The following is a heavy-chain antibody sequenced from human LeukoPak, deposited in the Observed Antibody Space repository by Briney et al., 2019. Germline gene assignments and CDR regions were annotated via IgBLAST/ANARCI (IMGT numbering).Heavy chain of an antibody. CDR2: INHSGST. CDR3: ATPQDTATLFY. Sequence: SETLSLTCAVYGGSFSGYYWSWIRQPPGKGLEWIGEINHSGSTNYNPSLKSRVTISVDTSKNQFSLKLSSVTAADTAVYYCATPQDTATLFYWGQGTLVTVSP. J-gene: IGHJ4*02. V-gene: IGHV4-34*01. D-gene: IGHD5-18*01. CDR1: GGSFSGYY.